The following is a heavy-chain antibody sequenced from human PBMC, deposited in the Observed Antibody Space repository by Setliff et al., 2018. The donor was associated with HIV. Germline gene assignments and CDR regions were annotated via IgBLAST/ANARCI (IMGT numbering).Heavy chain of an antibody. CDR1: GFTFTTYA. V-gene: IGHV3-30*04. D-gene: IGHD1-26*01. J-gene: IGHJ6*02. CDR2: ISIYDGSEK. CDR3: AKPLTQWGVSPYHYAVDV. Sequence: GSLRLSCAASGFTFTTYAMHWVRQAPGKGLEWVAVISIYDGSEKYYADSVKGRFTISRDNSKNMLYLQMNSLRAEDTAVYYCAKPLTQWGVSPYHYAVDVWGQGTTVTVSS.